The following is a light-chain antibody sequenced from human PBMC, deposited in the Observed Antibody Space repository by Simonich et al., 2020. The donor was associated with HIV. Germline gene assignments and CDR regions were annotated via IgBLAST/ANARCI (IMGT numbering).Light chain of an antibody. CDR1: QSVFYSSNNKNY. V-gene: IGKV4-1*01. CDR3: QHYYSTPFT. J-gene: IGKJ3*01. CDR2: WAS. Sequence: DIVMTQSPDSLAVSLGERATINCKSSQSVFYSSNNKNYLAWYQQKPGQPPKLLIYWASTRESGVPDRFSGSGSGTDFTLTISSLQAEDVAVYYCQHYYSTPFTFGPGTKVAIK.